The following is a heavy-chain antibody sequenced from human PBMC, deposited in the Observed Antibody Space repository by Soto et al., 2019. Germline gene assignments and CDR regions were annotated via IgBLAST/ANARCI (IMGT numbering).Heavy chain of an antibody. D-gene: IGHD2-2*01. CDR1: RFTFSSYA. CDR3: AQDGYSITRNKPLDY. J-gene: IGHJ4*02. Sequence: GGSLRLSCAASRFTFSSYAMCWVRQAPGKGLEWVSSISVSGGSTYYADSVKGRFTISRDNSKNTLYLQMNSLRAEDTAVYSCAQDGYSITRNKPLDYWGQGTLVTVS. CDR2: ISVSGGST. V-gene: IGHV3-23*01.